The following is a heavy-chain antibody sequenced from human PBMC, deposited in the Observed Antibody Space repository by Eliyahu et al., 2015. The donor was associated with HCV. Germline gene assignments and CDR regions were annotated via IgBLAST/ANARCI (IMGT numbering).Heavy chain of an antibody. Sequence: QLQLQESGSGLVKPSQTLSLTCAVSGGXISSGGYSWNWXRQPPGKGLXWIGYIFHSGSPHYNPSXKSRVTISLDRPKNQFSLKLTSLTAADATVYYCARGARKGAAGTLNMDVWGKGTTVTVSS. CDR1: GGXISSGGYS. D-gene: IGHD6-13*01. V-gene: IGHV4-30-2*01. CDR3: ARGARKGAAGTLNMDV. J-gene: IGHJ6*03. CDR2: IFHSGSP.